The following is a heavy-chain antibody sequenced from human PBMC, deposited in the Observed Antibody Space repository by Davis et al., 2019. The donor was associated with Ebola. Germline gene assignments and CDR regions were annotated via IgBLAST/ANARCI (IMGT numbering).Heavy chain of an antibody. D-gene: IGHD2-21*01. V-gene: IGHV1-2*02. J-gene: IGHJ6*03. CDR2: INPNSGGT. Sequence: ASVKVSCKASGYTFTGYYMHWVRQAPGQGLEWMGWINPNSGGTNYAQKFQGRVTMTRDTSISTAYMELSRLRSDDTAVYYCAAGAYCGGDCSYYMDVWGKGTTVTVSS. CDR3: AAGAYCGGDCSYYMDV. CDR1: GYTFTGYY.